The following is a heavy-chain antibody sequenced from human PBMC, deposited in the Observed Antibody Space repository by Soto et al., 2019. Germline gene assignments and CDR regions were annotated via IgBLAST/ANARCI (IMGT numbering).Heavy chain of an antibody. V-gene: IGHV4-31*03. CDR2: IYYRGST. D-gene: IGHD4-17*01. Sequence: QVQLQESGPGLVKPSQTLSLTCTVSGGSISSGGYYWSWIRQHPGKGLEWIGYIYYRGSTYYNPSLKSRVTISVDKSKNQFSLRLSSVTAADTAMYYCASRDPYGDYAHAYDIWGQGTMVTVSS. J-gene: IGHJ3*02. CDR1: GGSISSGGYY. CDR3: ASRDPYGDYAHAYDI.